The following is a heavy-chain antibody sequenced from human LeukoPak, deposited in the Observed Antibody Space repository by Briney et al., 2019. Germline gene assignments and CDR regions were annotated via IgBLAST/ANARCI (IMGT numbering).Heavy chain of an antibody. CDR1: GFTFSSYA. V-gene: IGHV3-23*01. Sequence: GGSLRLSCAVSGFTFSSYAMSWVRQAPGKGLEWVSVISDSGGSTYYADSVKGRFTISRDNSKNTLYLQMNSLRAEDTAVYYCAREFVVGAPIDYWGQGTLVTVSS. D-gene: IGHD1-26*01. J-gene: IGHJ4*02. CDR2: ISDSGGST. CDR3: AREFVVGAPIDY.